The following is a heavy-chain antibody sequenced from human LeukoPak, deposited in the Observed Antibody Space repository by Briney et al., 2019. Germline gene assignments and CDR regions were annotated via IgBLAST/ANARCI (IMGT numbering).Heavy chain of an antibody. D-gene: IGHD3-22*01. J-gene: IGHJ4*02. CDR2: ISGSGGST. CDR1: GFTFSSYA. CDR3: AKDCDYYYDSSAFDY. Sequence: PGGSLRLSCAASGFTFSSYAMSWVRQAPGKGLEWVSAISGSGGSTYYADPVKGRFTISRDNSKNTLYLQMNSLRAEDTAVYYCAKDCDYYYDSSAFDYWGQGTLVTVSS. V-gene: IGHV3-23*01.